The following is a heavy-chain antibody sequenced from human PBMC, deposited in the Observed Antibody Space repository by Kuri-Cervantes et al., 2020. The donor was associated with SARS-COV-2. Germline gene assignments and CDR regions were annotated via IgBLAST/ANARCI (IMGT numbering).Heavy chain of an antibody. Sequence: SVKVSCKASGGTFSSYAISWVRQAPGQGLEWVGRIIPILGIANYAQKFQGRVTITADKSTSTAYMELRSLRSDDTAVYYCARDGAAGLVPAAIALGYYGMDVWGQGTTVTVSS. J-gene: IGHJ6*02. D-gene: IGHD2-2*02. CDR2: IIPILGIA. CDR1: GGTFSSYA. CDR3: ARDGAAGLVPAAIALGYYGMDV. V-gene: IGHV1-69*04.